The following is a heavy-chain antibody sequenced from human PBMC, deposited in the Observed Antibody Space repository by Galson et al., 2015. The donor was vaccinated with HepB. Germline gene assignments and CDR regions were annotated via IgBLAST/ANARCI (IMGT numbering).Heavy chain of an antibody. CDR3: GKDKVMITFGGVIAS. CDR1: GFTFDDYA. CDR2: ISWNSGSI. D-gene: IGHD3-16*01. V-gene: IGHV3-9*01. J-gene: IGHJ5*01. Sequence: SLRLSCAASGFTFDDYAMYWVRQAPGKGLEWVSGISWNSGSIGYADSVKGRFTISRDNAKSSLYLQMNSLRPEDTALYYCGKDKVMITFGGVIASWGQGTLVTVSS.